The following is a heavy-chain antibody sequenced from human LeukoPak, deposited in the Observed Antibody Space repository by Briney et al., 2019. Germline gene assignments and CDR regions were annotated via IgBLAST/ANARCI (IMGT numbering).Heavy chain of an antibody. CDR3: ATHYYDSSGYPPKEYFQH. V-gene: IGHV4-59*01. Sequence: SSETLSLTCTVSGGSISSYYWSWIRQPPGKGLEWIGYIYYSGSTNYNPSLKSRVTISVDTSKNQFSLKLSSVTAADTAVYYCATHYYDSSGYPPKEYFQHWGQGTLVTVSS. J-gene: IGHJ1*01. CDR2: IYYSGST. CDR1: GGSISSYY. D-gene: IGHD3-22*01.